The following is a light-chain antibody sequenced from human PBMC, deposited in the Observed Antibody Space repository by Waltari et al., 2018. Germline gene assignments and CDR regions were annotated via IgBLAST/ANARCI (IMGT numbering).Light chain of an antibody. CDR1: TAPVTSGYF. Sequence: QTVVTQEPSLTVSPAGTATLTCASSTAPVTSGYFPNWFQQKPGQAPKILIYGTNNKHSWTPARFSGSLLGGKAALTLSDVQPEDEAEYYCLLYDGATQEGVFGSGTKVTVL. J-gene: IGLJ1*01. V-gene: IGLV7-43*01. CDR2: GTN. CDR3: LLYDGATQEGV.